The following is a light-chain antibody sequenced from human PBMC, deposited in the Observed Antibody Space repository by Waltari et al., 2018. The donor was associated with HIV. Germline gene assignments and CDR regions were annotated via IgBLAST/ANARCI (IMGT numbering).Light chain of an antibody. CDR1: NFEDKR. J-gene: IGLJ3*02. CDR2: DDT. CDR3: QVWDTNKHQPM. V-gene: IGLV3-21*02. Sequence: SDVMSHSPSVSPDPGQTATIPCGGDNFEDKRVHWYQLKPGQAPTLIIYDDTDRPSGIPERISGSNSGTTATLTIANVEAGDEADYFCQVWDTNKHQPMFGAGTKLTVL.